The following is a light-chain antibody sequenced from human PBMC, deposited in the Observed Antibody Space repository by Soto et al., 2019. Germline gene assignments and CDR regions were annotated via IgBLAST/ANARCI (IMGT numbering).Light chain of an antibody. V-gene: IGLV2-14*01. Sequence: QSVLTQPASVPGSPGQSITISCTGTSSDVGGYNYVSWYQQHPGKAPKLKIYEVSNRPSGVSDRFSGSKSGNTASLTISGLQAEDEADYYCSSYTSINTWVFGGGTKLTVL. J-gene: IGLJ3*02. CDR2: EVS. CDR1: SSDVGGYNY. CDR3: SSYTSINTWV.